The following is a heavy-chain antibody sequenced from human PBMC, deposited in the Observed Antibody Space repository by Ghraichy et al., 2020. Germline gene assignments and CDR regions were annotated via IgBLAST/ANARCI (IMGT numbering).Heavy chain of an antibody. V-gene: IGHV3-23*01. CDR1: GFTSSNYA. Sequence: GGSLRLSCAASGFTSSNYAMSWVRQAPGKGLEWVSVIGSAGITYYADSAKGRFTTSRDTSKNTMYLQMISLRADDTAVYYCAKDGRAANGVYDAFDIWGQGTMVTVSS. D-gene: IGHD4-17*01. CDR3: AKDGRAANGVYDAFDI. CDR2: IGSAGIT. J-gene: IGHJ3*02.